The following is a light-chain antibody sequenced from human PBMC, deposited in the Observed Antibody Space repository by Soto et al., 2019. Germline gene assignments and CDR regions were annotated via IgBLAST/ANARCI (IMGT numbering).Light chain of an antibody. Sequence: EIVLTQSPGTLSLSPGERATLSCRASQSVSSSYLACYQQKPEQAPRLLIYGASSRAAGIPDRFSGSGSGTDFTLTISRLEPEDFAVYYCQQYGISPMYTFGQGTKLEIK. CDR3: QQYGISPMYT. V-gene: IGKV3-20*01. CDR1: QSVSSSY. CDR2: GAS. J-gene: IGKJ2*01.